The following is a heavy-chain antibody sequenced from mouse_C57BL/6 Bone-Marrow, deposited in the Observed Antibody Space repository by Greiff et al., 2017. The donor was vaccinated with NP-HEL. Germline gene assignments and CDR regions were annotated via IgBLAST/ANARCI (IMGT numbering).Heavy chain of an antibody. D-gene: IGHD2-5*01. CDR2: INPNNGGT. Sequence: EVQLQQSGPELVKPGASVKISCKASGYTFTDYYMNWVKQSHGKSLEWVGDINPNNGGTSYNQKFKGKATLTVDKSSSTAYMELRSLTSEDSAVDYGASEDSNYGGWVWGQGTTLTVSS. CDR1: GYTFTDYY. CDR3: ASEDSNYGGWV. J-gene: IGHJ2*01. V-gene: IGHV1-26*01.